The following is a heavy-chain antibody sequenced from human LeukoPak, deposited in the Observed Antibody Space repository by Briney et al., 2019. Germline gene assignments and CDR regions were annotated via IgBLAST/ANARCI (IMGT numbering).Heavy chain of an antibody. CDR2: IYYSGST. Sequence: SETLSLTCTVSGGSINSYYWNWIRQPPGKGLEWIGYIYYSGSTNYNPSLKSRVTILVDTSKNQFSLRLSSVTAADTAVYYCAREYSSSSGRRAFDIWGRGTMVTVSS. V-gene: IGHV4-59*08. D-gene: IGHD6-6*01. CDR3: AREYSSSSGRRAFDI. J-gene: IGHJ3*02. CDR1: GGSINSYY.